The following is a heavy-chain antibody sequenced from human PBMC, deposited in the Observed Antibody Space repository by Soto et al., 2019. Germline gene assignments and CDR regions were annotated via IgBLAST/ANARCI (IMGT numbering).Heavy chain of an antibody. V-gene: IGHV2-5*02. CDR1: GFSLSTSGVG. CDR3: AGLWWVRSRNWYFDL. D-gene: IGHD1-26*01. Sequence: QITLKESGPTLVKPTQTLTLTCTVSGFSLSTSGVGMGWIRQPPGKALEWLALIYWDDDKRYRPSLKTRLTISKDTSKNQVVRAMTDMDPVDTATYHCAGLWWVRSRNWYFDLWGRGTLVTVSS. CDR2: IYWDDDK. J-gene: IGHJ2*01.